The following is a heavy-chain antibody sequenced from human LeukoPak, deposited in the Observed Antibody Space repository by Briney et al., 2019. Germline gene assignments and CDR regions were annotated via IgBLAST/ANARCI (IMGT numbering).Heavy chain of an antibody. D-gene: IGHD3-10*01. Sequence: SETLSLTCAVYGGSFSGYYWSWIRQPPGKGLEWIGEINHSGSTNYNPSLKSRVTISVDTSKNQFSLKLSSVTAADTAVYYCAKDWELRWSQGGFDYWGQGTLLTVSS. V-gene: IGHV4-34*01. CDR3: AKDWELRWSQGGFDY. CDR1: GGSFSGYY. CDR2: INHSGST. J-gene: IGHJ4*02.